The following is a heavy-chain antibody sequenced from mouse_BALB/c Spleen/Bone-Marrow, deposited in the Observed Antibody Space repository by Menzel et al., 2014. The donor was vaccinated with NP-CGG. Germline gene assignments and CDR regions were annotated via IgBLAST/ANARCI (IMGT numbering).Heavy chain of an antibody. CDR2: INPSNGRT. J-gene: IGHJ1*01. CDR1: GYTFTSYW. Sequence: QVQLQQSGAELVKPGASVKLSCKTSGYTFTSYWMHWVKQRPGQGLEWIGEINPSNGRTNYNEKFRNKATLTVDKSSSTAYMQLSSLTSEDSAVYHCARYYNWYFDVWGAGTTVTVSS. D-gene: IGHD1-1*01. CDR3: ARYYNWYFDV. V-gene: IGHV1S81*02.